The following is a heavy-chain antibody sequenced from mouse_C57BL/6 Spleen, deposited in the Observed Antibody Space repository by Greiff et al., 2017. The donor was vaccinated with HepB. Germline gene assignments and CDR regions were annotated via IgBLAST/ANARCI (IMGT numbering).Heavy chain of an antibody. CDR1: GYAFSSYW. CDR2: IYPGDGDT. D-gene: IGHD2-1*01. J-gene: IGHJ1*03. Sequence: VQLQQSGAELVKPGASVKISCKASGYAFSSYWMNWVKQRPGKGLEWIGQIYPGDGDTNYNRKFKGKATLTADKSSSTAYMQLSSLTSEDSAVYYCARDVTRGNWDLDVWGTGTTVTVSS. CDR3: ARDVTRGNWDLDV. V-gene: IGHV1-80*01.